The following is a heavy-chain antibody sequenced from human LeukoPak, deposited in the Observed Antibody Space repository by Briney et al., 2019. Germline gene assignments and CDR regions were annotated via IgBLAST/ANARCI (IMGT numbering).Heavy chain of an antibody. CDR3: ARDGSGNFDY. V-gene: IGHV3-33*08. CDR2: TYYDGSNQ. Sequence: GRSLRLSCAASGFTFSSYGMHWVRQAPGKGLEWVAITYYDGSNQYYADSVKGRFTISRDNSKTILYLQMNSLRAEDTAVYYCARDGSGNFDYWGQGILVTVSS. D-gene: IGHD3-10*01. J-gene: IGHJ4*02. CDR1: GFTFSSYG.